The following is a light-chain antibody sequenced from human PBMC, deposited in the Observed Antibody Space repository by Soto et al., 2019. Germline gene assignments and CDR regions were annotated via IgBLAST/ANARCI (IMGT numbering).Light chain of an antibody. CDR2: DSS. V-gene: IGKV3-11*01. Sequence: EIVLTQSPATLSLSPGERATLSCRASQSVSSSFAWYQQKPGQAPRLLIYDSSNRATGIPARFNGSGSGTHCTLAISSLEPEDCAVYYSQQRSNWQPEFTFGPGTKVDIK. CDR1: QSVSSS. J-gene: IGKJ3*01. CDR3: QQRSNWQPEFT.